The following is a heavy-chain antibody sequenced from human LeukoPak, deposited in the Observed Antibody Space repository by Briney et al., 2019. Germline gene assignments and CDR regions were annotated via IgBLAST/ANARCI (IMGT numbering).Heavy chain of an antibody. V-gene: IGHV4-34*01. J-gene: IGHJ4*02. CDR2: INHSGST. D-gene: IGHD3-9*01. Sequence: SETLSLTCAAYGGSFSGYYWSWIRQPPGKGLEWIGEINHSGSTNYNPYLKSRVTRSVDTSKNQFSLKLSSVTAADTAVYYCARGRSILTALDYWGQGTLVTVSS. CDR3: ARGRSILTALDY. CDR1: GGSFSGYY.